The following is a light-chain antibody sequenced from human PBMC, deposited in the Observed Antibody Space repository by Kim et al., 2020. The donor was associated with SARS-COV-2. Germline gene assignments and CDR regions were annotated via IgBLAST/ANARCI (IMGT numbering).Light chain of an antibody. CDR1: SSDFGGYNY. J-gene: IGLJ3*02. CDR2: EVS. V-gene: IGLV2-8*01. Sequence: GQSVTISSTGTSSDFGGYNYVSWYQQHPGKAPKLMIYEVSKRPSGVPDRFSGSKSGNTASLTVSGLQAEDEADYYCSSYAGSNNWVFGGGTKVTVL. CDR3: SSYAGSNNWV.